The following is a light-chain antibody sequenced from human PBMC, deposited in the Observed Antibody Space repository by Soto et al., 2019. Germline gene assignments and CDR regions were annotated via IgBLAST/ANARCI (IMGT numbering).Light chain of an antibody. J-gene: IGKJ2*01. Sequence: EIVLTQSPGTLSLSPGERATLSCRASQSVSNNYLAWYQQKPGQAPRLLIYGASSRATGIPDRFSGSGSGTDFTLTISRPEPGDFAVYYCQQFGSSYTFGQGTKLEIK. CDR2: GAS. CDR3: QQFGSSYT. CDR1: QSVSNNY. V-gene: IGKV3-20*01.